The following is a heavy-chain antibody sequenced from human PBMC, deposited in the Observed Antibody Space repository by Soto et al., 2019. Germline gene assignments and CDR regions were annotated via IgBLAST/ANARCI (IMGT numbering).Heavy chain of an antibody. Sequence: PGGSLRLSCAASGFTFSSYAMSWVRQAPGKGLEWVPAISGSGGSTYYADSVKGRFTISRDNAKNSLYLQMNRLRVEDTAVYYCAKRRTEEATILDYWGQGMLVTVSS. D-gene: IGHD5-12*01. CDR1: GFTFSSYA. J-gene: IGHJ4*02. CDR2: ISGSGGST. CDR3: AKRRTEEATILDY. V-gene: IGHV3-23*01.